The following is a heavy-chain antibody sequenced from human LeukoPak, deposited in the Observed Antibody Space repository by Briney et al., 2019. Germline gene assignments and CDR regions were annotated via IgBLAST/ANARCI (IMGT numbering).Heavy chain of an antibody. Sequence: PSETLSLTCTVSGGSISSSSYYWSWIRQPPGKGLEWIGGINHSGSTNYNPSLKSRVTISVDTSKNQFSLKLSSVTAADTAVYYCATEGYSSSWYYFDYWGQGTLVTVSS. D-gene: IGHD6-13*01. V-gene: IGHV4-39*07. CDR1: GGSISSSSYY. J-gene: IGHJ4*02. CDR3: ATEGYSSSWYYFDY. CDR2: INHSGST.